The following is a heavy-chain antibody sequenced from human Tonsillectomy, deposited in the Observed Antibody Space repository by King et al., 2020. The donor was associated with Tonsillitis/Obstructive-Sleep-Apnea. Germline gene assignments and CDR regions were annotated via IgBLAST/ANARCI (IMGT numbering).Heavy chain of an antibody. Sequence: VQLVESGGGLVQPGGSLRLSCAASGFTFSSYAMHWVRQAPGKGLEYVSAISSNGGSTYYANSVKGRFTISRYNSKNTLYLQMGSLRAEDMAVYYCATRLGDLSDAFDIWGQGTMVTVSS. CDR3: ATRLGDLSDAFDI. CDR1: GFTFSSYA. V-gene: IGHV3-64*01. CDR2: ISSNGGST. J-gene: IGHJ3*02. D-gene: IGHD6-25*01.